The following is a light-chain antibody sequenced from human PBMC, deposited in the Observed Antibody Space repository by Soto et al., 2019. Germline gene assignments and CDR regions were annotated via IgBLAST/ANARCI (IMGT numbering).Light chain of an antibody. Sequence: AVVTQEHSLTVSPGGTVTLTCGSSTGAVTNGHYPYWFQQKPGQAPRTLIYDTTNRHSWTPARFSGSLLGGKAALTLSGAQPEDEAEYYCLLSYNGPDVFGTGTKVTV. CDR2: DTT. CDR1: TGAVTNGHY. CDR3: LLSYNGPDV. J-gene: IGLJ1*01. V-gene: IGLV7-46*01.